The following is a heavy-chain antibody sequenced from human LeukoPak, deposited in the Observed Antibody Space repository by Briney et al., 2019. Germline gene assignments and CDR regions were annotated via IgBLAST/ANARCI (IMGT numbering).Heavy chain of an antibody. CDR1: GGSFSGYN. CDR2: ISHSGTT. J-gene: IGHJ5*01. CDR3: ARGSPKLDS. V-gene: IGHV4-34*01. Sequence: PSETLSLTCAVYGGSFSGYNWNWIRQPPGKGLEWIGEISHSGTTNYNPALKSRVTMSVDTSKNQISLKLISVTAADTAVYYCARGSPKLDSWGQGTLVTASS.